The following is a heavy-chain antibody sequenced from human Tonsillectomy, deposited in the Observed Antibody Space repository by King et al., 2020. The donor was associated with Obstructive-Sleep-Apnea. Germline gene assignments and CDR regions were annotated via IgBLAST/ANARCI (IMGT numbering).Heavy chain of an antibody. CDR3: AGITMVRGVIGY. CDR2: IKQDGSEK. J-gene: IGHJ4*02. V-gene: IGHV3-7*03. CDR1: GFTFSSYW. Sequence: VQLVESGGGLLQPGGSLRLSCAASGFTFSSYWMSWVRQAPGKGLEWVANIKQDGSEKYYVDSVEGRFTISKDNAKNSLYLQMNSLRAEDTAVYYCAGITMVRGVIGYWGQGTLVTVSS. D-gene: IGHD3-10*01.